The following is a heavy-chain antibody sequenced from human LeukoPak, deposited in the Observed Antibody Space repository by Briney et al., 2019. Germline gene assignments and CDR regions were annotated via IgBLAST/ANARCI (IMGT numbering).Heavy chain of an antibody. V-gene: IGHV4-59*12. D-gene: IGHD6-13*01. CDR3: ARWVTKDSSSWYHVDYYYGKDV. J-gene: IGHJ6*02. CDR1: GGSISSYY. Sequence: PSETLSLTCTVSGGSISSYYWSWIRQPPGKGLEWIGYIYYSGGTNYNPSLKSRVTISVDTSKNQFSLKLSSVTAADTAVYYCARWVTKDSSSWYHVDYYYGKDVWGQGTTVTVSS. CDR2: IYYSGGT.